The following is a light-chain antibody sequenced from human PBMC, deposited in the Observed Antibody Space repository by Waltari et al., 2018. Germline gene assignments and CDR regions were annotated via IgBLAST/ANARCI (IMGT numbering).Light chain of an antibody. J-gene: IGLJ2*01. V-gene: IGLV2-14*01. CDR1: SSDVGGYNY. CDR3: SSYGANSPVV. Sequence: QSALTQPASVSGSPGQSITISCTGTSSDVGGYNYVSWYQHHPGKAPKLIIYEVTNRPSGLSGRFSGAKSGNTASLTISGLQAEDEADYYCSSYGANSPVVFGGGTKLTVL. CDR2: EVT.